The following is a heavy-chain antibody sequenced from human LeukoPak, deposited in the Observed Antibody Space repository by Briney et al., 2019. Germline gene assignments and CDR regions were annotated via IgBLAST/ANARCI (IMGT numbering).Heavy chain of an antibody. CDR2: ISSSGSTI. Sequence: GGSLRLSCAASGFTFSDYYMSWIRQAPGKGLEWVSYISSSGSTIYYADSVKGRFTISRDNAKNTLYLQMNSLRAEDTAVYYCARVHRMTTAYYWGQGTLVTVSS. J-gene: IGHJ4*02. D-gene: IGHD4-17*01. V-gene: IGHV3-11*01. CDR1: GFTFSDYY. CDR3: ARVHRMTTAYY.